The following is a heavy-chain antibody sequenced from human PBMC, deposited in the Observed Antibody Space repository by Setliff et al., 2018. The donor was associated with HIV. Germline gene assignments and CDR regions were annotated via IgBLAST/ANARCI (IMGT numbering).Heavy chain of an antibody. Sequence: PSETLSLTCSFSGGSISGHYWSWIRQTPGKGLKWIGEIIPSGSTNYNPSLKSRVTISVDTSKNQFSLKLSSVTAADTALYFCAREAYFFASGTYYFDSWGQGTLVTAPQ. V-gene: IGHV4-34*12. CDR2: IIPSGST. D-gene: IGHD3-10*01. CDR3: AREAYFFASGTYYFDS. J-gene: IGHJ4*02. CDR1: GGSISGHY.